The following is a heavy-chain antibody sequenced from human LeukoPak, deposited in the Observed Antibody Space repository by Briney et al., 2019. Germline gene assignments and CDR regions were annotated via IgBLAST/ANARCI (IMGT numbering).Heavy chain of an antibody. CDR2: ISSHNGNT. CDR1: GYTFTSYG. J-gene: IGHJ4*02. CDR3: TSGILTAYYNVFDS. Sequence: GASVKVSCKASGYTFTSYGISWVRQAPGQGLEWMGWISSHNGNTNYAQKFQGRVTMTADTSTNTAYMELTTLRSDDTAVYYCTSGILTAYYNVFDSWGQGTLVTVSS. V-gene: IGHV1-18*01. D-gene: IGHD3-9*01.